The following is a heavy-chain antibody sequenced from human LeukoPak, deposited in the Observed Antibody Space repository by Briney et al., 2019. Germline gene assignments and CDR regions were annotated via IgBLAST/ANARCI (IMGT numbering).Heavy chain of an antibody. J-gene: IGHJ5*02. CDR1: GFTFSNYA. CDR3: AKETPGYCSSTSCPNWFDP. CDR2: ISGSGGST. Sequence: GGSLRLSCAASGFTFSNYAMSWVRQAPGKGLEWVSGISGSGGSTYYADFVKGRFTISRDNSKNTLYLQMNSLRAEDTAVYYCAKETPGYCSSTSCPNWFDPWGQGTLVTVSS. V-gene: IGHV3-23*01. D-gene: IGHD2-2*01.